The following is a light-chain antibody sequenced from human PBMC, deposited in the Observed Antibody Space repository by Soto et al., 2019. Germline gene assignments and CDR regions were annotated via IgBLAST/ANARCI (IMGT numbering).Light chain of an antibody. V-gene: IGKV3-20*01. J-gene: IGKJ1*01. CDR1: QSVTSSY. Sequence: EIVLTQSPGTLSLSPGERANLSCRASQSVTSSYLAWYQQKPGQAPRLLIYGASSRATGIPDRFSGSGSGTDFTLTISRLEPEDFAVYYCQQYGGSPRTFGQGTKVEIK. CDR2: GAS. CDR3: QQYGGSPRT.